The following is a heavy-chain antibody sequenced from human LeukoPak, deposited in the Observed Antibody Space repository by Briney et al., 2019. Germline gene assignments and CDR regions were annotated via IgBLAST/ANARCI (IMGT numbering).Heavy chain of an antibody. CDR1: GFTFDDYA. D-gene: IGHD6-19*01. CDR2: ISWNSGSI. V-gene: IGHV3-9*01. CDR3: AKAKSYSSGWYYFDY. J-gene: IGHJ4*02. Sequence: PGGSLRLSCAASGFTFDDYAMHWVRQAPGKGLEWVSGISWNSGSIGYADSVKGRFTISRDNAKNSLYLQMNSLGAEDTALYYCAKAKSYSSGWYYFDYWGQGTLVTVSS.